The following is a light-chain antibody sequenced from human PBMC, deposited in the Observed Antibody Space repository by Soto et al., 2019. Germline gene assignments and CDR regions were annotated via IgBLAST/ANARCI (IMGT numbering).Light chain of an antibody. J-gene: IGKJ1*01. Sequence: QIAKCPSTLSASVADRVAIACRASQSISGWLAWYQQKPGKAPELLIYEASSLESGVPSRFSGSGSGTEFTLTISSLQPDDFATYYCQQYNSYSRTFGQGTKVDIK. CDR2: EAS. CDR1: QSISGW. CDR3: QQYNSYSRT. V-gene: IGKV1-5*03.